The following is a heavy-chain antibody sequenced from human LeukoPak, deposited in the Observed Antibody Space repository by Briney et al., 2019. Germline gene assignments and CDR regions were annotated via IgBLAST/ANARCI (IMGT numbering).Heavy chain of an antibody. CDR2: INTYNGNT. Sequence: ASVKVSCKSSGYTFTSSGISWVRQAPGQGLEGMGWINTYNGNTNYAQKLQGRVTMTTDTPTSTANMELRSLRSDDTAVYYCARDEQWLVPISRPFYGMDVWGQGTTVTVSS. J-gene: IGHJ6*02. V-gene: IGHV1-18*01. CDR1: GYTFTSSG. D-gene: IGHD6-19*01. CDR3: ARDEQWLVPISRPFYGMDV.